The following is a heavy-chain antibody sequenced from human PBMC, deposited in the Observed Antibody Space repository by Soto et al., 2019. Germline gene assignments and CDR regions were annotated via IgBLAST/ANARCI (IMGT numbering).Heavy chain of an antibody. CDR2: ISGTGRST. D-gene: IGHD3-10*01. Sequence: GGSLRLSCAASEFTFSSYAMNWVRQAPGKGLEWVSGISGTGRSTYYADSVKGRFTISRDNSKNTLHLQMDSLRAEDTAIYYCAKDEGDYYPYGMDVWGQGTTVTVSS. J-gene: IGHJ6*02. CDR3: AKDEGDYYPYGMDV. V-gene: IGHV3-23*01. CDR1: EFTFSSYA.